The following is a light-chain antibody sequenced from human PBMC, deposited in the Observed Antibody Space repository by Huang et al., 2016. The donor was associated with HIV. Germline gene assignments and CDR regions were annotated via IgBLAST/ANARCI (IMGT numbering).Light chain of an antibody. Sequence: DIQMTQSPSSLSASVGDRISITCRASQTISTFLNWYQQKPGKAPKLLIYAASNLQSGVASRFSGTGPGTLFTLTVTGPLPDDFATYFCQQTSSVPLTFGGGTKVEMK. CDR1: QTISTF. CDR3: QQTSSVPLT. J-gene: IGKJ4*01. V-gene: IGKV1-39*01. CDR2: AAS.